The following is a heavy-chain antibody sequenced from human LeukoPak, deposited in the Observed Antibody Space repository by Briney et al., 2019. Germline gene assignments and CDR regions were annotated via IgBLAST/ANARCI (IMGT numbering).Heavy chain of an antibody. D-gene: IGHD5-18*01. J-gene: IGHJ4*02. V-gene: IGHV4-59*01. Sequence: SETLSLTCTVSGGSISSYYWSWIRQPPEKGLEWIGYIHYSGSTSYNPSLKSRVTISVDTSKNQFSLKLSSVTAADTAVYYCAREGLWEEFDYWGQGTLVTVSS. CDR2: IHYSGST. CDR3: AREGLWEEFDY. CDR1: GGSISSYY.